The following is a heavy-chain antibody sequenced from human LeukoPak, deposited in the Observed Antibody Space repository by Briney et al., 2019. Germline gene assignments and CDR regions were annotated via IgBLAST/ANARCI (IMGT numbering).Heavy chain of an antibody. CDR2: IYYSGST. CDR3: ARKGGAARTFDY. Sequence: SETLSLTCTVSGGSISSYYWSWIRQPPGKGLEWVGYIYYSGSTNYNPSLKSRVTISVDTSKNLCSLKLSAVTAADTAVYYCARKGGAARTFDYWGQGTLVTVSS. V-gene: IGHV4-59*01. D-gene: IGHD6-6*01. CDR1: GGSISSYY. J-gene: IGHJ4*02.